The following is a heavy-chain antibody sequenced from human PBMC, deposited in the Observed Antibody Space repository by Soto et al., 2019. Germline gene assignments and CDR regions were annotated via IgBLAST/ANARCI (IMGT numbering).Heavy chain of an antibody. CDR2: ISSSRTTI. CDR3: VRGRSDSLLDV. V-gene: IGHV3-48*02. CDR1: GFTLNSYS. J-gene: IGHJ6*02. D-gene: IGHD2-15*01. Sequence: EVQLVESGGDLVQPGGSLRLSCAGSGFTLNSYSMNWVRQAPGKGLEWVSYISSSRTTIYYADSVKGRFTISRDDAKNSLYLQMNSLRDDYTAVYYCVRGRSDSLLDVWGQGTTVTVSS.